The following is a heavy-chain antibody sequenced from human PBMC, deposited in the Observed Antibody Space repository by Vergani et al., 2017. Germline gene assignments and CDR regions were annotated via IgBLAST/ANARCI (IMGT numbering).Heavy chain of an antibody. CDR3: AKTHEGDSGYDYFAD. CDR1: GYTFTSYY. V-gene: IGHV1-46*01. D-gene: IGHD5-12*01. J-gene: IGHJ4*02. Sequence: QVQLVQSGAEVKKPGASVKVSCKASGYTFTSYYMHWVRQAPGQGLEWMGIINPSGGSTSYAQKFQGRVTMTRDTSTSTVYMELSSLRSEDTAVYYCAKTHEGDSGYDYFADWGQGTLVTVSS. CDR2: INPSGGST.